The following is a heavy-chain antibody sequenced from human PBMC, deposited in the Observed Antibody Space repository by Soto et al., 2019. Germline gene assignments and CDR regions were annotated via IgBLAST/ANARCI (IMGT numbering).Heavy chain of an antibody. CDR1: GGSISSGGYY. J-gene: IGHJ4*02. CDR3: ARDRGVQDGYCSSTSCYYFDY. CDR2: IYYSGST. V-gene: IGHV4-31*03. Sequence: SETLSLTCTVSGGSISSGGYYWSWIRQHPGKGLEWIGYIYYSGSTYYNPSLKSRVTISVDTSKNQFSLKLSSVTAADTAVYYCARDRGVQDGYCSSTSCYYFDYWGQGTLVTVSS. D-gene: IGHD2-2*03.